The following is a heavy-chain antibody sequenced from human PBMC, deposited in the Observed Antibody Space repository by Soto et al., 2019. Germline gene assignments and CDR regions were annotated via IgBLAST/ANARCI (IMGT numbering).Heavy chain of an antibody. Sequence: SVKGWCKDSGGMVSGYIMSRVRQATGQGLEWMGRIIPILGIANYAQKFQGRVTITADKSTSTAYMELSSLRSEDTAVYYCARAVIWSPAGYFDYWGQGTLVPVSS. CDR1: GGMVSGYI. CDR2: IIPILGIA. J-gene: IGHJ4*02. CDR3: ARAVIWSPAGYFDY. D-gene: IGHD3-16*01. V-gene: IGHV1-69*02.